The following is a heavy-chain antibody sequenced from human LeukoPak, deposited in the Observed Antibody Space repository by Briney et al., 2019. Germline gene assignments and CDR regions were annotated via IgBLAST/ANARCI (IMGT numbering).Heavy chain of an antibody. V-gene: IGHV3-23*01. CDR1: GFVFSHYT. CDR3: ARERTYYDFWSGSDY. D-gene: IGHD3-3*01. CDR2: INGSGDVT. J-gene: IGHJ4*02. Sequence: GGSLRLSCAVSGFVFSHYTMTWVRQGPGKGLEWVSSINGSGDVTLYADSVMGRFTISRDNAKNTVSLQMNNLRAEDTAVYYCARERTYYDFWSGSDYWGQGTLVTVSS.